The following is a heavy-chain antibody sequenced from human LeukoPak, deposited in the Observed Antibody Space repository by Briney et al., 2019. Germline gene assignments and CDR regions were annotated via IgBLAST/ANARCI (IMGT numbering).Heavy chain of an antibody. Sequence: GGSLRPSCAASGFTFSSYSMNWVRQAPGKGLEWVSSISSSSSYIYYADSVKGRFTISRDNAKNSLYLQMNSLRAEDTAVYYCARDLNDFWSGLFDYWGQGTLVTVSS. CDR3: ARDLNDFWSGLFDY. CDR2: ISSSSSYI. V-gene: IGHV3-21*01. CDR1: GFTFSSYS. J-gene: IGHJ4*02. D-gene: IGHD3-3*01.